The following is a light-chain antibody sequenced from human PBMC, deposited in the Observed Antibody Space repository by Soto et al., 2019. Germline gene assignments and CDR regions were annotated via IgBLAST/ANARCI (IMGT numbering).Light chain of an antibody. Sequence: QAVVTQEPSFSVSPGGTVTLTCGLSSGSVSTSYYPSWYQQTPGQAPRTLIYSTNTRSSGVPDRFSGSILGNKAALTVTGAQADDESDYYGVLYMGGGISVFGGGTKVTVL. V-gene: IGLV8-61*01. CDR2: STN. CDR3: VLYMGGGISV. J-gene: IGLJ3*02. CDR1: SGSVSTSYY.